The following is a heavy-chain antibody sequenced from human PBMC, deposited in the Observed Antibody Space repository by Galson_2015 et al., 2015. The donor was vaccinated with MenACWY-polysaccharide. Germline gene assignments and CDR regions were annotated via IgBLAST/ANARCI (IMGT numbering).Heavy chain of an antibody. V-gene: IGHV1-2*02. J-gene: IGHJ6*02. CDR1: GYTFTDYY. CDR2: INPNSGGT. Sequence: SVKVSCKASGYTFTDYYIHWVRQAPGQGLEWMGWINPNSGGTNYAQKLQVRVTMTRDTSISTAYMELSRLRSDDTAVYYCASQMAVSGMDVWGQGTTVTVSS. D-gene: IGHD5-24*01. CDR3: ASQMAVSGMDV.